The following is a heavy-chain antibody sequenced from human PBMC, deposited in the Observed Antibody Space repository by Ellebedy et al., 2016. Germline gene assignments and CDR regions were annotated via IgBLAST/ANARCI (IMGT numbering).Heavy chain of an antibody. V-gene: IGHV3-23*01. CDR2: ITGGTI. J-gene: IGHJ4*02. CDR1: GFTFSTSA. D-gene: IGHD5-24*01. Sequence: GESLKISXVASGFTFSTSAMGWVRQAPGKGLEWVSGITGGTIDDADSVKGRFAISRDNSKNTLYLQMNSLRVEDTAMYYCAKWRWEQSELDYWGQGTMVTVS. CDR3: AKWRWEQSELDY.